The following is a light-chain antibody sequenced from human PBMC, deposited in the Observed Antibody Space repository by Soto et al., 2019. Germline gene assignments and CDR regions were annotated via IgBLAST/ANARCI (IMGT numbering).Light chain of an antibody. V-gene: IGKV3-11*01. CDR2: DAS. CDR1: QSVSSY. CDR3: QQRSNWPIT. Sequence: EIVLTQSPATLSLSPGERATLSCRASQSVSSYLAWYQQKPGQAPRLLIYDASNSATGIPARFSGSGSGTDFTITISSLEPEDFAVYYCQQRSNWPITFGQGTRLEIK. J-gene: IGKJ5*01.